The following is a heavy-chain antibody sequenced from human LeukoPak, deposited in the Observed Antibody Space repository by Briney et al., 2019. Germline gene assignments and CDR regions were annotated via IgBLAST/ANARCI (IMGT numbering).Heavy chain of an antibody. CDR3: ARGFTYDFWSGNWFDP. V-gene: IGHV1-8*01. CDR1: GYTFTSYD. Sequence: ASVKVSCKASGYTFTSYDINWVRQANGQGLEWMGWMNPNSGNTGYAQKFQGRVTMTRNTSISTAYMELGSLRSEDTAVYYCARGFTYDFWSGNWFDPWGQGTLVTDSS. D-gene: IGHD3-3*01. CDR2: MNPNSGNT. J-gene: IGHJ5*02.